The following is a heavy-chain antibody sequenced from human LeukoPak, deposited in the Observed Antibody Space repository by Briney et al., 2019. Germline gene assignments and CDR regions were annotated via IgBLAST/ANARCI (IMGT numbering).Heavy chain of an antibody. V-gene: IGHV3-11*01. CDR1: GFTFSDYY. D-gene: IGHD5-18*01. CDR2: ISSSGSTI. J-gene: IGHJ4*02. Sequence: GGSLRVSCAASGFTFSDYYMSRIRQAPGKGLEWVSYISSSGSTIYYADSVKGRFTISRDNAKNSLYLQMNSLRAEDTAVYYCATSGYSYGLYYWGQGTLVTVFS. CDR3: ATSGYSYGLYY.